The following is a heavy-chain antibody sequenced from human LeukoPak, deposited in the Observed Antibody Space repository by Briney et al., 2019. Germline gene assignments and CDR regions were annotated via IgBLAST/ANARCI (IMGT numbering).Heavy chain of an antibody. CDR2: INHSGST. J-gene: IGHJ5*02. Sequence: SETLSLTCAVYGGSFSGYYWSWIRQPPGKGLEWIGEINHSGSTNYNPSLKSRVTISVDTSKNQFSLKLSSVTAADTAVYYCASEAARPRNWFDPWGQGTLVTVSS. D-gene: IGHD6-6*01. V-gene: IGHV4-34*01. CDR3: ASEAARPRNWFDP. CDR1: GGSFSGYY.